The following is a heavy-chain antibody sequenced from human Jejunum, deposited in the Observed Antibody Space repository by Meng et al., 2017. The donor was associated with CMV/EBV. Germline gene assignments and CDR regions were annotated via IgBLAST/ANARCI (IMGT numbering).Heavy chain of an antibody. J-gene: IGHJ4*02. V-gene: IGHV4-30-4*08. CDR1: GGSIGSGDYY. CDR2: IHDTGST. CDR3: ARGSIFVSFDS. Sequence: GQVEGSGPELLKPSTTLSSTCLVSGGSIGSGDYYWSWIRQPPGKGLEWIGYIHDTGSTYYNPSLKSRVDISLGTSRNHFSLTLSSVTAEDTAVYFCARGSIFVSFDSWGQGTLVTVSS. D-gene: IGHD3-3*01.